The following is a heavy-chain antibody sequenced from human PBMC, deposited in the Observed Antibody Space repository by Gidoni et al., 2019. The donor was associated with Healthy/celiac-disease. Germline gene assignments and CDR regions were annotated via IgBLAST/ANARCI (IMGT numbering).Heavy chain of an antibody. CDR2: INHSGST. J-gene: IGHJ6*03. CDR1: GGSFSGYY. Sequence: QVQLQQWGAGLLKPSETLSLTCAVYGGSFSGYYWSWIRQPPGKGLEWIGEINHSGSTNYNPSLKSRVTISVDTSKNQFSLKLSSVTAADTAVYYCARGQRVAGTGPRRPNRGYYYMDVWGKGTTVTVSS. D-gene: IGHD6-19*01. V-gene: IGHV4-34*01. CDR3: ARGQRVAGTGPRRPNRGYYYMDV.